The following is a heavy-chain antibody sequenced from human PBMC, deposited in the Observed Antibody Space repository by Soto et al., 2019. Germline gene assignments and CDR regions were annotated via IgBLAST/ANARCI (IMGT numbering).Heavy chain of an antibody. D-gene: IGHD6-13*01. CDR1: GFTFSDYY. J-gene: IGHJ4*02. CDR2: IRSSGSVI. V-gene: IGHV3-11*01. CDR3: AREYSNNSRYYFDY. Sequence: RLSCAASGFTFSDYYMSWIRQAPGKGLEWVSYIRSSGSVIYYADSVKGRFTFSRDNAKNSLYLQMNSLRAEDTAVYYCAREYSNNSRYYFDYWGQGTLVTVSS.